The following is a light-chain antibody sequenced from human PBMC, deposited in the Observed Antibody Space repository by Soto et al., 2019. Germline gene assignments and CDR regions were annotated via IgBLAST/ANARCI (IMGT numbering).Light chain of an antibody. CDR2: EVS. J-gene: IGLJ2*01. CDR3: SSYGLSRI. CDR1: NSDIGANNW. Sequence: QSALTQPPSASGSPGQSLTISCTGTNSDIGANNWVSWYQQYPGKPPKLIIFEVSKRPSGVPDRFSGSKSGNTASLTVSGLQVEDEADYFCSSYGLSRIXGGGTQLTVL. V-gene: IGLV2-8*01.